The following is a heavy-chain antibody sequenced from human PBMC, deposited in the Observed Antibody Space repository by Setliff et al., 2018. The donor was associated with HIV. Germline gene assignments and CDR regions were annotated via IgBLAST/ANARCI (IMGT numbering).Heavy chain of an antibody. D-gene: IGHD3-22*01. CDR1: GGSITSGSDY. CDR2: INHSGST. CDR3: ARGPLDYYDSSGYLDAFDI. V-gene: IGHV4-39*07. Sequence: PSETLSLTCTVSGGSITSGSDYWSWIRQPPGKGLEWIGEINHSGSTNYNPSLKSRVTISVDTSKNQFSLKLSSVTAADTAVYYCARGPLDYYDSSGYLDAFDIWGQGTMVTVSS. J-gene: IGHJ3*02.